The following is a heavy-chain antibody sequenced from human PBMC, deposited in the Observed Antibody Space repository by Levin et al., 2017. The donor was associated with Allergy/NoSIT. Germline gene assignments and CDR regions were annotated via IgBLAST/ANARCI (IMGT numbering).Heavy chain of an antibody. CDR2: IYHSGST. CDR1: GGSISSSNW. Sequence: SETLSLTCAVSGGSISSSNWWSWVRQPPGKGLEWIGEIYHSGSTNYNPSLKSRVTISVDKSKNQFSLKLSSVTAADTAVYYCARDVPDYGDLDGGRVFDYWGQGTLVTVSS. J-gene: IGHJ4*02. V-gene: IGHV4-4*02. CDR3: ARDVPDYGDLDGGRVFDY. D-gene: IGHD4-17*01.